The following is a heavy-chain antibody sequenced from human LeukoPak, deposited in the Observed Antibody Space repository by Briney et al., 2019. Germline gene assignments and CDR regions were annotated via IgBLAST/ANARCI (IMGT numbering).Heavy chain of an antibody. V-gene: IGHV4-4*02. CDR2: IYHSGST. CDR1: GGSISSSNW. D-gene: IGHD5-18*01. J-gene: IGHJ4*02. Sequence: PSETLSLTCAVSGGSISSSNWWSWVRQPPGQGLEWIGEIYHSGSTNYNPSLKSRVTISVDKSKNQFSLKLSSVTAADTAVYYCARDSGYSCGYYFDYWGQGTLVTVSS. CDR3: ARDSGYSCGYYFDY.